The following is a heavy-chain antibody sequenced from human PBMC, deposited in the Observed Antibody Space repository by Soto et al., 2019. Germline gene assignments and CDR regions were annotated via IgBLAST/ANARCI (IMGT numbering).Heavy chain of an antibody. CDR3: ARDRASRKWAPKVHNWFDP. D-gene: IGHD1-1*01. Sequence: ASETLSLTCTVSGGSVSSSSYYWGWVRQPPGKGLEWIGSVYYSGSTYYNPSLESRVTISVDTSKNQFSLKLSSVSAADTAVYYCARDRASRKWAPKVHNWFDPWGQGTLVTVSS. V-gene: IGHV4-39*07. J-gene: IGHJ5*02. CDR1: GGSVSSSSYY. CDR2: VYYSGST.